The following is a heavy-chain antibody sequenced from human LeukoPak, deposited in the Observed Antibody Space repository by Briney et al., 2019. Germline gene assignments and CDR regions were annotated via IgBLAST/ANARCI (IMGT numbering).Heavy chain of an antibody. CDR3: ARDSSGYYGMDV. V-gene: IGHV3-30*04. Sequence: GGSLRLSCAASRFIFNNYAMHWVRQAPGKGLDWVAVISYHGRDQFYADSVKGRFTISRDNAKNSLYLQMNSLRAEDTAVYYCARDSSGYYGMDVWGQGTTVTVSS. CDR1: RFIFNNYA. CDR2: ISYHGRDQ. D-gene: IGHD3-22*01. J-gene: IGHJ6*02.